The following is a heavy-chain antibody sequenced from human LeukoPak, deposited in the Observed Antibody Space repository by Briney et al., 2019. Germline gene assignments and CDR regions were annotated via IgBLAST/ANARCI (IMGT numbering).Heavy chain of an antibody. CDR1: GFTFSSYA. J-gene: IGHJ4*02. V-gene: IGHV3-9*01. D-gene: IGHD3-22*01. Sequence: GGSLRLSCAASGFTFSSYAMHWVRQAPGKGLEWVSGISWNSGSIGYADSVKSRFTISRDNAKNSLYLQMNSLRAEDTAVYYCARRYYDSSGYLDYWGQGTLVTVSS. CDR2: ISWNSGSI. CDR3: ARRYYDSSGYLDY.